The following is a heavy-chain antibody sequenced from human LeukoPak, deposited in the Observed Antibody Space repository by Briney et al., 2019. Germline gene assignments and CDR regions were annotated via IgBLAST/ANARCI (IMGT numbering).Heavy chain of an antibody. CDR1: GGSISSGGYS. D-gene: IGHD2-8*01. Sequence: SETLSLTCAVSGGSISSGGYSWSWIRQPPGKGLEWIGYIYHSGSTYYNPSLKSRVTISVDRSKNQLSLKLSSVTAADTAVYYCARVGTKDAFDIWGQGTMVTVSS. V-gene: IGHV4-30-2*01. CDR2: IYHSGST. CDR3: ARVGTKDAFDI. J-gene: IGHJ3*02.